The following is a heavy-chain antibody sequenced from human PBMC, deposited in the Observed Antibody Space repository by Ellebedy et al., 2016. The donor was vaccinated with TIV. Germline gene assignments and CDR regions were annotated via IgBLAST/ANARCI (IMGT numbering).Heavy chain of an antibody. J-gene: IGHJ6*02. CDR2: IYYSGST. D-gene: IGHD1-7*01. CDR3: ARDQAGYNWNFGQSHFNHNGMDV. V-gene: IGHV4-59*01. Sequence: MPSETLSLTCSVSGDFISDNYWNWIRQAPGKGLEWIGYIYYSGSTNSSGHTKYKPSLKSRVTISVETPKNQVSLRLNSVTAADTAVYYCARDQAGYNWNFGQSHFNHNGMDVWGQGTTVNV. CDR1: GDFISDNY.